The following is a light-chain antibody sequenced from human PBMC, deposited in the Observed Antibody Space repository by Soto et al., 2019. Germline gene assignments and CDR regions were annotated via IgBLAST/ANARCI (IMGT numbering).Light chain of an antibody. J-gene: IGLJ3*02. CDR2: EVS. CDR1: SSDVGGNNY. CDR3: SSYAGSNNLV. V-gene: IGLV2-8*01. Sequence: QSALTQPPSASGSPGQSVTISCTGTSSDVGGNNYVSWYQQHPGKAPKLMIYEVSKRPPGVPDRFSGSKSGNTASLTVSGLQAEDEADYYCSSYAGSNNLVFGGGTKLTVL.